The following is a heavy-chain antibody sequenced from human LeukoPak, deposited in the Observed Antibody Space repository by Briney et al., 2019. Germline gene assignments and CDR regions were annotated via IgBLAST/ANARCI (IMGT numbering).Heavy chain of an antibody. V-gene: IGHV3-30*02. J-gene: IGHJ4*02. D-gene: IGHD3-3*01. CDR1: GFTFSSFG. CDR3: ARENDFSGYFDY. CDR2: IRSDGSNK. Sequence: GGSLRLSCAVSGFTFSSFGIHWVRQAPGKGLEWVAFIRSDGSNKYYADSVKGRFTISRDNAKNSLYLQMNSLRAEDTAVYYCARENDFSGYFDYWGQGTLVTVSS.